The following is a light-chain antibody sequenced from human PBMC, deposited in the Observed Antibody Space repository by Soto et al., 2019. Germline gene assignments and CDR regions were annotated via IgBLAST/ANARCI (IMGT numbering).Light chain of an antibody. CDR2: EVS. J-gene: IGLJ2*01. CDR3: SSYTSSKTVI. Sequence: QSALTQPASVSGSPGQSITISCTGTTSDVGGYNYVSWYQQHPGKAPKLMIYEVSNRPSGVSYRFSGSKSGNTASLTISGLQAEDEADYYCSSYTSSKTVIFGGGTKLTVL. V-gene: IGLV2-14*01. CDR1: TSDVGGYNY.